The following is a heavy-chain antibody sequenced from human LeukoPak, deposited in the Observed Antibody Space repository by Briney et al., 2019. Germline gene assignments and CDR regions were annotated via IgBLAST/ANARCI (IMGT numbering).Heavy chain of an antibody. V-gene: IGHV3-33*01. CDR3: ARYYYDFWSGTYIDY. CDR1: GFTFSSYG. D-gene: IGHD3-3*01. CDR2: IWYDGSNK. J-gene: IGHJ4*02. Sequence: GGSLRLSCAASGFTFSSYGMHWVRQAPGKGLEWVAVIWYDGSNKYYADSVKGRFTISRDNSKNTLYLQMNSLRAEDTAVYYCARYYYDFWSGTYIDYWGQGTLVTVSS.